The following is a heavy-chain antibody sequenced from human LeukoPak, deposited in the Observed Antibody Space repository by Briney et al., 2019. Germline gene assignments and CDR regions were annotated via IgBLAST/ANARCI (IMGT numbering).Heavy chain of an antibody. D-gene: IGHD5-12*01. V-gene: IGHV3-7*01. Sequence: GGSLRLFCAASGFTFSNYWMGWVRQAPGKGLEWVANIKHDGSEIYYVDSVKGRFTISRDTAKDSLYPQMNSLRAEDTAVYYCARDRGYSGYDLYDYWGQGTLVTVSS. CDR3: ARDRGYSGYDLYDY. J-gene: IGHJ4*02. CDR2: IKHDGSEI. CDR1: GFTFSNYW.